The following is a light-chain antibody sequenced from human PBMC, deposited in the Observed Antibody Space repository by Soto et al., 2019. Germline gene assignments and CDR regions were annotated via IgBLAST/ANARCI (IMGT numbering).Light chain of an antibody. J-gene: IGKJ3*01. Sequence: DIQMTQSPSTLYASVGDRVSITCRASQRIKSWLAWYQQKPGKTPKLLIYKAYSLESGVPSRFSGSGSGTEFTLTISSLQPDDVATYYCRQDNSYEFTFGPGTKV. CDR2: KAY. CDR3: RQDNSYEFT. V-gene: IGKV1-5*03. CDR1: QRIKSW.